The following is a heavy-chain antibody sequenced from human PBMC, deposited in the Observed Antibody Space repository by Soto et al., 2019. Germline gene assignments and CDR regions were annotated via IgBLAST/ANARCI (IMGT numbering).Heavy chain of an antibody. CDR1: GFTFTSYA. D-gene: IGHD3-10*01. J-gene: IGHJ4*02. CDR2: VSADATTT. CDR3: AKDRGRLVRGVILDF. V-gene: IGHV3-23*01. Sequence: EVQLLESGGGLVQPGGSLRLSCAASGFTFTSYAMTWVRQGPGRGLEWVSNVSADATTTYYADSVKGRFTISRDNSKNTLSLEMKSLTVEDTALYYGAKDRGRLVRGVILDFWGQGALVTVSS.